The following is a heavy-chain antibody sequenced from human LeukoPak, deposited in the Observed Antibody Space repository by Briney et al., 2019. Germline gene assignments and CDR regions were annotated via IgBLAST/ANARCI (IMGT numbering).Heavy chain of an antibody. CDR1: GITLTNYG. V-gene: IGHV3-23*01. J-gene: IGHJ4*02. CDR2: ISDSGGRT. Sequence: GGSLRLSCAVSGITLTNYGMSWVRQAPGKGLEWVAGISDSGGRTIYADSVKGRFTISRDNAKNSLYLQMNSLRAEDTAVYYCARDLGGYSNYLFDYWGQGTLVTVSS. CDR3: ARDLGGYSNYLFDY. D-gene: IGHD4-11*01.